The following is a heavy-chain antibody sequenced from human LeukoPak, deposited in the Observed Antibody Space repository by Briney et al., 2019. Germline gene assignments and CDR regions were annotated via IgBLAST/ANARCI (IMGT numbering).Heavy chain of an antibody. J-gene: IGHJ4*02. V-gene: IGHV4-59*01. CDR1: GGSISSYY. D-gene: IGHD2-15*01. Sequence: PSETLSLTCTVSGGSISSYYWSWIRQPPGKGLEWIGYIYYSGSTNYNPSLKSRVTISVDTSKNQFSLKLSSVTAADTAVYYCARDRIRYCSGGSCYSRFDYWGQGTLVTVSS. CDR3: ARDRIRYCSGGSCYSRFDY. CDR2: IYYSGST.